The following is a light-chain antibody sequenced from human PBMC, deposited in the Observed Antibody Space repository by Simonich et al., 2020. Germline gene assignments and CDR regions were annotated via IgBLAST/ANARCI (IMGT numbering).Light chain of an antibody. J-gene: IGKJ2*01. CDR2: WAS. CDR3: QQYYSTPYT. V-gene: IGKV4-1*01. Sequence: DIVMTQSQDSLAVSLGERATINCKSSQSVLYRSNNKNYLAWYQQKPGQPPKLLIYWASTRETGVPDRRSGSGSGTDFTLTISSLQAEDVAVYYCQQYYSTPYTFGQGTKLEIK. CDR1: QSVLYRSNNKNY.